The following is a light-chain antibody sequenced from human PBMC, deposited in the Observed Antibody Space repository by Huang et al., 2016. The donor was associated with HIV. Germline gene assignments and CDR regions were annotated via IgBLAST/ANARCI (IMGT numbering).Light chain of an antibody. CDR3: QQRRNWLT. J-gene: IGKJ4*01. V-gene: IGKV3-11*01. Sequence: EIVLTPSPATLSLSPGERATLSSTASQSIANYLAWYQHKPGEARRLLIYDSSARATGITGRCSGRGAGTDFTLTVSSLAPEDFAVYCCQQRRNWLTFGGGTKVEIK. CDR2: DSS. CDR1: QSIANY.